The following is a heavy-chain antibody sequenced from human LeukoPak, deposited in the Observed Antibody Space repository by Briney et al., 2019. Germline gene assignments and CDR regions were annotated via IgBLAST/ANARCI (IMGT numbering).Heavy chain of an antibody. Sequence: GGSLRLSCAASGFTFSTYAMSWVRQAPGKGLEWVSVISGSGGSTYYADSVKGRFTISRDNSKNSLYLQTHSLRAEDTAIYYCAKVAGYSSVWYGRLDYWGQGTLVTVSS. CDR1: GFTFSTYA. CDR2: ISGSGGST. V-gene: IGHV3-23*01. CDR3: AKVAGYSSVWYGRLDY. J-gene: IGHJ4*02. D-gene: IGHD6-19*01.